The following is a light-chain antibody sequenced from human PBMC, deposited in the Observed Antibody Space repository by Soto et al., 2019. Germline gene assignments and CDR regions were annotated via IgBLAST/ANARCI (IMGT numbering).Light chain of an antibody. Sequence: EIVLTQSPGSLSLSPGERATLSCRASQSVDSSFFAWYQKKPGQAPRLHIYGASKRATGIPDRFSGSGSGTDFTLTISRLEPEDFAVYYCQQYVSSVTFGQGTKVEIK. CDR3: QQYVSSVT. J-gene: IGKJ1*01. CDR1: QSVDSSF. CDR2: GAS. V-gene: IGKV3-20*01.